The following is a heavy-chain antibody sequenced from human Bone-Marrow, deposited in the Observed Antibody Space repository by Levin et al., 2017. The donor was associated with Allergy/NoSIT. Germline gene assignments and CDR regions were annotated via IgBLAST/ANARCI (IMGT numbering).Heavy chain of an antibody. D-gene: IGHD3-9*01. CDR3: ARENYDILTGSFYGVDV. CDR1: GDSISSSFF. CDR2: IYHTGTT. Sequence: SETLSLTCSVSGDSISSSFFWGWVRQPPGKGLEWIGTIYHTGTTDYNASLGSRVTISLDASKHQYSLQLTTVTAADTAVYFCARENYDILTGSFYGVDVWGLGTTVIVSS. V-gene: IGHV4-38-2*02. J-gene: IGHJ6*02.